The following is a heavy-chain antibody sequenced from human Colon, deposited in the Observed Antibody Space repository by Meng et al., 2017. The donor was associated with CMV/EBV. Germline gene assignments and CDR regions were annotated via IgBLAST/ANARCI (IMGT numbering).Heavy chain of an antibody. J-gene: IGHJ4*01. Sequence: TSPFSGPSVSKDYWWTWLRQGTGKGLERIGEGAQDGRTNANQDLKSRLSMSVDKSKNRFSLNLRSVTAADTASYFCASSSGWWRIDYWGHGTLVTVSS. CDR2: GAQDGRT. CDR3: ASSSGWWRIDY. D-gene: IGHD6-19*01. V-gene: IGHV4-4*01. CDR1: GPSVSKDYW.